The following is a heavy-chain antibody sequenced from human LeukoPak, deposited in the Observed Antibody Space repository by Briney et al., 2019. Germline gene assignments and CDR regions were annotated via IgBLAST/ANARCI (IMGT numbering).Heavy chain of an antibody. CDR1: GFTFSTYW. Sequence: GGCLRLSCAASGFTFSTYWMSWVRQAPGKGLGWVANIKLVRSDKYYVDSVKGRFTISRDNAENSLYLQMNSLRADDTALYYCARGHQLASWGQGTLVPVFS. J-gene: IGHJ5*02. CDR3: ARGHQLAS. D-gene: IGHD6-13*01. V-gene: IGHV3-7*04. CDR2: IKLVRSDK.